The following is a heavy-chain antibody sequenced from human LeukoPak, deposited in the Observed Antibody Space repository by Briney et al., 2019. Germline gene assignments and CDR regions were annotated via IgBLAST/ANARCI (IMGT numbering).Heavy chain of an antibody. CDR3: ASFERTVAGPYNWFDP. CDR2: ISGSGGST. D-gene: IGHD6-19*01. CDR1: GFTFSSYA. Sequence: GGSLRLSCAASGFTFSSYAMSWVRQAPGKGLEWVSAISGSGGSTYYADSVKGRFTISRDNSKNTLYLQRNSLRAEDTAVYYCASFERTVAGPYNWFDPWGQGTLVTVSS. J-gene: IGHJ5*02. V-gene: IGHV3-23*01.